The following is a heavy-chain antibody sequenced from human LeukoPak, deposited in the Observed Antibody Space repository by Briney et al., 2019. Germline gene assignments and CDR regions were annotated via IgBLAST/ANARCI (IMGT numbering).Heavy chain of an antibody. V-gene: IGHV3-74*01. Sequence: GGSLRLSCAASGFTLSSHWMLWVRQTPGEGLVWVSRINSDGSSTIYADSVKGRFTTSRDNAKNTLYLQMNSLRAEDTAVYYCARGVRPVAMRNYFDYWGQGTLVTVSS. CDR1: GFTLSSHW. CDR3: ARGVRPVAMRNYFDY. CDR2: INSDGSST. J-gene: IGHJ4*02. D-gene: IGHD2-2*01.